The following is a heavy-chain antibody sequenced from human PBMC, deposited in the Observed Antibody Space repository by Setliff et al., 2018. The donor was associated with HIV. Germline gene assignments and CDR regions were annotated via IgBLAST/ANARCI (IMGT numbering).Heavy chain of an antibody. CDR1: GYTFNSYG. V-gene: IGHV1-2*06. CDR2: INPNRGDT. Sequence: ASVKVSCKTSGYTFNSYGISWVRQAPGQGLEWMGQINPNRGDTKSHHKFADRLIMSRDTSLTTVYMELTSLRSDDTAVYYCARVSSFNKIIREAFDIWGQGTLVTV. J-gene: IGHJ3*02. D-gene: IGHD3-10*01. CDR3: ARVSSFNKIIREAFDI.